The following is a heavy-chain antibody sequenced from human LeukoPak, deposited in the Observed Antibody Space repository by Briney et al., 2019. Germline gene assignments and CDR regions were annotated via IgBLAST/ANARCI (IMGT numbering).Heavy chain of an antibody. J-gene: IGHJ3*02. D-gene: IGHD4-17*01. Sequence: GGSLRLSCAASGFTFSTYGMHWVRQAPGKGLEWVAFVRNDGSTKYYTDSVKGRFTISRDSSKNTLYLQMNSLRAEDTAVYYCAKGQGDYGDYAGAFDIWGQGTVVTVSS. CDR2: VRNDGSTK. V-gene: IGHV3-30*02. CDR1: GFTFSTYG. CDR3: AKGQGDYGDYAGAFDI.